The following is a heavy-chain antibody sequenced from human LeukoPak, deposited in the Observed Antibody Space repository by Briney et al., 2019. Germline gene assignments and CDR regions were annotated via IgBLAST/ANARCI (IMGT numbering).Heavy chain of an antibody. Sequence: QPGGSLRLSCAASGFTFSSYAMSWVRQAPGKGLEWVSAISGSGGSTYYADSVKGRFTISRDNSKNTLYLQMNSLGAEDTAVYYCAKFYCSSTSCYLGYWGQGTLVTVSS. J-gene: IGHJ4*02. CDR2: ISGSGGST. CDR3: AKFYCSSTSCYLGY. V-gene: IGHV3-23*01. CDR1: GFTFSSYA. D-gene: IGHD2-2*01.